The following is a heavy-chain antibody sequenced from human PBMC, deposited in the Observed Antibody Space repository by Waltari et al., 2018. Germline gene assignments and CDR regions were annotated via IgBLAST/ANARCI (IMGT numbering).Heavy chain of an antibody. CDR3: VGSRNNDWFAP. CDR2: IKSKTNGWTA. J-gene: IGHJ5*02. V-gene: IGHV3-15*01. D-gene: IGHD3-10*01. Sequence: EVQLVESGGGLVKPGGSLRLSCAASGFIFDDAGRTWLRQAPGKGLEWVCPIKSKTNGWTADHAAPVKGIFTISRDDSKNMVYLQMNSLKTEDTAVYYCVGSRNNDWFAPCGQGTLVTVSS. CDR1: GFIFDDAG.